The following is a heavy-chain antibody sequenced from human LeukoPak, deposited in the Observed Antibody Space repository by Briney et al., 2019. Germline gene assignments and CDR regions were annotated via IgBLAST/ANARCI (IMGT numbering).Heavy chain of an antibody. V-gene: IGHV4-31*03. D-gene: IGHD5-18*01. CDR3: ARDRESVDTAMVLGAFDI. CDR2: IYYSGST. J-gene: IGHJ3*02. CDR1: GGPISSDGYY. Sequence: SETLSLTCTVSGGPISSDGYYWSWIRQHPGKGLEWIGYIYYSGSTYYNPSLKSRVTISVDTSKNQFSLKLSSVTAADTAVYYCARDRESVDTAMVLGAFDIWGQGTMDTVSS.